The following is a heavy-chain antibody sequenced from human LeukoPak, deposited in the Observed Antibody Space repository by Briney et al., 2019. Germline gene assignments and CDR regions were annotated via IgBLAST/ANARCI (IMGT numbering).Heavy chain of an antibody. CDR1: GGSVSSGDYH. CDR2: IYYSGST. CDR3: VGDHGRYEMAFST. Sequence: SQTLSLTCSVSGGSVSSGDYHWSWIRQPPGKGLEWIGYIYYSGSTYYSPSLKSRLSISIDTSKNQFSLSLSSVTAADTAVYYCVGDHGRYEMAFSTWGQGTMVTVSS. J-gene: IGHJ3*02. D-gene: IGHD5-12*01. V-gene: IGHV4-30-4*01.